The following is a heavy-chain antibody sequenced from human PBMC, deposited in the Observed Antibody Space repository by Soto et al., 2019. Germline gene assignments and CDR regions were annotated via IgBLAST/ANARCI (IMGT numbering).Heavy chain of an antibody. CDR1: GFTFSSYA. Sequence: PGGSLRLSCAASGFTFSSYAMSWVRQAPGKGLEWVSAISGSGGSTYYADSVKGRFTISRDNSKNTLYLQMNSLRAEDTAVYYWAKGFRIAPSSTGFDYWGQETLVPVS. D-gene: IGHD6-13*01. J-gene: IGHJ4*02. CDR2: ISGSGGST. CDR3: AKGFRIAPSSTGFDY. V-gene: IGHV3-23*01.